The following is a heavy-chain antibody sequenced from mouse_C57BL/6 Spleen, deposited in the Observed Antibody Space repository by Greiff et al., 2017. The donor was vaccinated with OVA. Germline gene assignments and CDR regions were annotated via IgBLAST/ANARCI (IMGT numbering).Heavy chain of an antibody. CDR2: IHPNSGST. J-gene: IGHJ1*03. V-gene: IGHV1-64*01. CDR3: ARCTAFTTVTHWYFDV. Sequence: QVQLQQPGAELVKPGASVKLSCKASGYTFTSYWMHWVKQRPGQGLEWIGMIHPNSGSTNYNEKFKSKATLTVDKSSSTAYMQLSSLTSEDSAVYYCARCTAFTTVTHWYFDVWGTGTTVTVSS. CDR1: GYTFTSYW. D-gene: IGHD1-1*01.